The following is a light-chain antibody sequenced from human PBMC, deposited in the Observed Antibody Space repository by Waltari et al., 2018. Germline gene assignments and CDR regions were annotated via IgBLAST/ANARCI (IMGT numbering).Light chain of an antibody. J-gene: IGLJ3*02. CDR1: SSDVGSYNP. CDR2: EVD. V-gene: IGLV2-11*01. Sequence: QSALTQPRSVSGSPGQSVTISCTGTSSDVGSYNPVPWDQQHPGKAPKLTIYEVDYRPPGVPDRFFGSKSGNTASLTIFALQAEDEAAYHCCSYAGTYTWVFGGGTKLTVL. CDR3: CSYAGTYTWV.